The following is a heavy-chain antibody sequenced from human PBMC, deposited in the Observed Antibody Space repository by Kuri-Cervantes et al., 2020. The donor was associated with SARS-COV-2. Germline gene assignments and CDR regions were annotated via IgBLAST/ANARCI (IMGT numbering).Heavy chain of an antibody. D-gene: IGHD6-6*01. CDR3: ARPKEYSSSSGWFDP. J-gene: IGHJ5*02. V-gene: IGHV4-61*02. CDR2: IYTSGST. CDR1: GGSISSGSYY. Sequence: SETLSLTCTVSGGSISSGSYYWSWIRQPAGKGLEWIGRIYTSGSTYYNPSLKSRVTISVDTSKNQFSLKLSSVTAADTAVYYCARPKEYSSSSGWFDPWGQGTLVTVSS.